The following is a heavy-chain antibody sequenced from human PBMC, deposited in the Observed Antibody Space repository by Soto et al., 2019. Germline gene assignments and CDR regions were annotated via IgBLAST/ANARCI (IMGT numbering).Heavy chain of an antibody. CDR2: ISIRGDYR. J-gene: IGHJ3*01. CDR3: ANHAGFDS. V-gene: IGHV3-23*01. Sequence: EGQLLQSGGGLVQPGESLRLSCAASGFTFSSSGRSWVRKAPGKGLEWVSSISIRGDYRYYADSVKGQFTITRDNSTNTLYLQMSSLTAADTALYYCANHAGFDSWGQGTMVAVSS. D-gene: IGHD6-13*01. CDR1: GFTFSSSG.